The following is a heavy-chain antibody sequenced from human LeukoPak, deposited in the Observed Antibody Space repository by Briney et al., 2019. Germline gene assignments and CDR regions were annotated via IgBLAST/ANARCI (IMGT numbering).Heavy chain of an antibody. D-gene: IGHD3-22*01. CDR3: ARAGESSGYYQRPRFDY. J-gene: IGHJ4*02. Sequence: SETLSLTCAVYGGSFSGYYWSWIRQPPGKGLEWIGESNHSGSTNCNPSLKSRVTISVDTSKNQFSLKLSSMTAADTVVYYCARAGESSGYYQRPRFDYWGQGTLVTVSS. CDR1: GGSFSGYY. V-gene: IGHV4-34*01. CDR2: SNHSGST.